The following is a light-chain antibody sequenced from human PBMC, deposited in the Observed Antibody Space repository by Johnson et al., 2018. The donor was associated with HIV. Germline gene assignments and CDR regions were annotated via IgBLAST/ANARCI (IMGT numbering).Light chain of an antibody. Sequence: QSVLTQPPSVSAAPGQKVTISCSGSSSNIGNNYVSWYQQVPGTAPKLLIYENNKRPSGIPDRFSGSKSGTSAALGITGLQTGDEADYYCGTWDSSLSAHSVFGTGTKITVL. V-gene: IGLV1-51*02. CDR1: SSNIGNNY. CDR3: GTWDSSLSAHSV. J-gene: IGLJ1*01. CDR2: ENN.